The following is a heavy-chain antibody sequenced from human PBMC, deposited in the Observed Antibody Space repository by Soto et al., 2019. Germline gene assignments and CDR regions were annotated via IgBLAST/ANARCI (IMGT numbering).Heavy chain of an antibody. Sequence: QVQLQQWGAGLLKPSETLSLTCAVYGGSFSGYYWSWIRQPPGKGLEWIGEINHSGSTNYNPSLKSRVTISVDTSKNQFSLKLSSVTAADTAVYYCARRVGSGGWFGPWGQGTLVTVSS. D-gene: IGHD3-10*01. CDR3: ARRVGSGGWFGP. CDR2: INHSGST. V-gene: IGHV4-34*01. CDR1: GGSFSGYY. J-gene: IGHJ5*02.